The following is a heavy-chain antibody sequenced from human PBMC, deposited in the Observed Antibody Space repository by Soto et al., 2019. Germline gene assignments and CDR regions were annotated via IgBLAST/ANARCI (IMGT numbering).Heavy chain of an antibody. Sequence: PGGSLRLSCAASGFTFSSYAMSWVRQAPGKGLEWVLAISGSGGSTYYADSVKGRFTISRDNSKNTLYLQMNSLRAEDTAVYYCARLGYCSGGSCREAAKNYYGMDVWGQGTTVTVSS. J-gene: IGHJ6*02. D-gene: IGHD2-15*01. CDR1: GFTFSSYA. V-gene: IGHV3-23*01. CDR3: ARLGYCSGGSCREAAKNYYGMDV. CDR2: ISGSGGST.